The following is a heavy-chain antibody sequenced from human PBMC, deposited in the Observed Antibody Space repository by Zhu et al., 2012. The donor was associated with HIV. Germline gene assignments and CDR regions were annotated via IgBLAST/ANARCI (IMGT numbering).Heavy chain of an antibody. CDR2: IYYSGST. J-gene: IGHJ4*02. CDR1: GGSISSHY. D-gene: IGHD2-2*02. Sequence: QVQLQESGPGLVKPSETLSLTCTASGGSISSHYWSWIRQPPGKRLEWIGYIYYSGSTNYNPSLKSRLTISVDTSKNQFSLKLTSVTAADTAVYYCARLLVPAAISSVSFDYWGQGTLVTVSS. CDR3: ARLLVPAAISSVSFDY. V-gene: IGHV4-59*11.